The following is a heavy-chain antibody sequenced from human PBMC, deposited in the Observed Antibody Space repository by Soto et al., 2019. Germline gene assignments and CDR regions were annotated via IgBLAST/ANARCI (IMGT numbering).Heavy chain of an antibody. CDR3: ARLYDFWSGYWPPDY. V-gene: IGHV1-18*01. J-gene: IGHJ4*02. D-gene: IGHD3-3*01. CDR1: GYTFTSYG. CDR2: FSAYNGNT. Sequence: ASVKVSCKASGYTFTSYGNSWVRQAPGLGLEWMGWFSAYNGNTNYAQKLQGRVTVTTDTSTSTAYMELRSLRSDDTAVYYCARLYDFWSGYWPPDYWGQGTLVTVSS.